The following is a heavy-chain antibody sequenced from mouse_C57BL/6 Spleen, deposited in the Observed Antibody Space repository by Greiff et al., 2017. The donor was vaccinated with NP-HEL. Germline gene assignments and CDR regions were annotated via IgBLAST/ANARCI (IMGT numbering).Heavy chain of an antibody. V-gene: IGHV5-9-1*02. CDR1: GFTFSSYA. CDR3: TRRNGFYAMDY. D-gene: IGHD2-2*01. J-gene: IGHJ4*01. Sequence: DVMLVESGEGLVKPGGSLKLSCAASGFTFSSYAMSWVRQTPEKRLEWVAYISSGGDYIYYADTVKGRFTISRDNARNTLYLQMSSLKSEDTAMYYCTRRNGFYAMDYWGQGTSVTVSS. CDR2: ISSGGDYI.